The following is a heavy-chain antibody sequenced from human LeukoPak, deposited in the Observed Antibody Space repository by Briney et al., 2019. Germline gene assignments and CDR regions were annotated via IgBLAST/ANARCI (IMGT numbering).Heavy chain of an antibody. Sequence: PGGSLRLSCAASGFTFSSYWMSWVRQAPGKGLEWVANIKQDGSEKYYVDSVKGRFTISRGNAKNSLYLQMNSLRAEDTAVYYCGRVSESLVNGGVSWSFDNWGQGTLVTVSS. J-gene: IGHJ4*02. D-gene: IGHD2-15*01. V-gene: IGHV3-7*03. CDR1: GFTFSSYW. CDR3: GRVSESLVNGGVSWSFDN. CDR2: IKQDGSEK.